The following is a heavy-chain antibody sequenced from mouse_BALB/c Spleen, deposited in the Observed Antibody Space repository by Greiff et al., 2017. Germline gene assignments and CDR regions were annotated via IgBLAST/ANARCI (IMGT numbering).Heavy chain of an antibody. CDR3: ARIYYDYYFDY. CDR2: ISYSGST. V-gene: IGHV3-2*02. Sequence: EVKLMESGPGLVKPSQSLSLTCTVTGYSITSDYAWNWIRQFPGNKLEWMGYISYSGSTSYNPSLKSRISITRDTSKNQFFLQLNSVTTEDTATYYCARIYYDYYFDYWGQGTTLTVSS. J-gene: IGHJ2*01. D-gene: IGHD2-4*01. CDR1: GYSITSDYA.